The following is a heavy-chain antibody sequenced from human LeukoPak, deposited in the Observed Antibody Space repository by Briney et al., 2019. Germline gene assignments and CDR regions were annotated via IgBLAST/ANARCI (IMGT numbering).Heavy chain of an antibody. D-gene: IGHD3-3*02. CDR3: ARDPVEISASSPAY. J-gene: IGHJ4*02. CDR2: LNPSSGST. V-gene: IGHV1-46*01. CDR1: GYTFTTYY. Sequence: ASVKVSCKASGYTFTTYYTHWVRQAPGQGLEWMGILNPSSGSTSYAQRFQGRVTMTRDTSTSTFYMELRSLKSEDTAVYYCARDPVEISASSPAYWGQGTLVAVSS.